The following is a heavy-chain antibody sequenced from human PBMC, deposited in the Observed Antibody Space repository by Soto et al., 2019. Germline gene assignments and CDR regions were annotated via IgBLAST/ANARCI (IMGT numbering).Heavy chain of an antibody. V-gene: IGHV3-30*18. J-gene: IGHJ4*02. D-gene: IGHD6-13*01. Sequence: GGSLRLSCAASGFTFSSYGMHWVRQAPGKGLEWVAVISYDGSNKYYADSVKGRFTISRDNSKNTLYLQMNSLRAEDTAVYYCAKDIFRGQQLAADPIDYWGQGTLVTVSS. CDR1: GFTFSSYG. CDR3: AKDIFRGQQLAADPIDY. CDR2: ISYDGSNK.